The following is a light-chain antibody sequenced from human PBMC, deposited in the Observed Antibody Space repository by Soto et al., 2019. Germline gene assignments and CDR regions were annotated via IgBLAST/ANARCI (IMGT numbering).Light chain of an antibody. CDR1: QSVGSSY. Sequence: EIVLTQSPGTLSLSPGERATLSCRVSQSVGSSYLAWYQQRPGQAPRLLIYGASSRATGIPDRFSGSGSGTDFTLIISRLEPEDFAVYYCQQYGSSPRTFGQGTKVEIK. J-gene: IGKJ1*01. V-gene: IGKV3-20*01. CDR2: GAS. CDR3: QQYGSSPRT.